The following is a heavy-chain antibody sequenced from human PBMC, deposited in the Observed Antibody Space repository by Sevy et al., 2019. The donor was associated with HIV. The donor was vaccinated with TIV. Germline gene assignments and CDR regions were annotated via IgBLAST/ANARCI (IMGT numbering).Heavy chain of an antibody. J-gene: IGHJ4*02. Sequence: SETLSLTCTVSGGSISNYYWSWIRQPAGKGLEWIGRIYSSGTTYYNPSLKSRVTMSVDTSKNQFSLKLNSLIAADSAVYYCARDQGYSFGLDYWGQGTLVTVSS. CDR3: ARDQGYSFGLDY. CDR1: GGSISNYY. V-gene: IGHV4-4*07. CDR2: IYSSGTT. D-gene: IGHD5-18*01.